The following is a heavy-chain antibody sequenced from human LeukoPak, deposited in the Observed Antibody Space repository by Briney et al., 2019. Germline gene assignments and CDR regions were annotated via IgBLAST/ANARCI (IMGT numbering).Heavy chain of an antibody. CDR3: TNATQWLAFDY. Sequence: SETLCLTCTASGGSISSQLWSWIRQPPGKGLEWIGNIYNSGTTNYNPSAARRVTISVDTSKDQLSLQLTSVTAADTAASYCTNATQWLAFDYWGRGTLVTVSS. V-gene: IGHV4-59*11. CDR1: GGSISSQL. D-gene: IGHD6-19*01. CDR2: IYNSGTT. J-gene: IGHJ4*02.